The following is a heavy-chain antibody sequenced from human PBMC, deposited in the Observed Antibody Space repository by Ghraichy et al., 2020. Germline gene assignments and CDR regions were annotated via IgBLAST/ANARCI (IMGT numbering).Heavy chain of an antibody. J-gene: IGHJ4*02. V-gene: IGHV3-48*01. D-gene: IGHD6-19*01. CDR1: GFTFSNYN. Sequence: GGSLRLSCAASGFTFSNYNMNWVRQAPGKGLEWVSYISSSGTSINYADSVKGRFTISRDSAKNSLSLEMNSLRAEATALYYCVRDIGWYAPFDSWGQGTLVTVSS. CDR2: ISSSGTSI. CDR3: VRDIGWYAPFDS.